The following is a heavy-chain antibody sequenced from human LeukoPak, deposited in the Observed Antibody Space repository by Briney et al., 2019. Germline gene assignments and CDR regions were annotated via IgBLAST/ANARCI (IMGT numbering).Heavy chain of an antibody. CDR1: GYNFITYP. V-gene: IGHV1-18*01. CDR3: ARVATIWGSHSYFDY. Sequence: GASVTVSFKSSGYNFITYPLIWVRQAPGQGLEWMGRISPYNDNTDLAQNLQGRVTMTTDTSTSTAYMELRGLTSDDTAVFFCARVATIWGSHSYFDYWGQGTLVTVSS. D-gene: IGHD3-16*02. J-gene: IGHJ4*02. CDR2: ISPYNDNT.